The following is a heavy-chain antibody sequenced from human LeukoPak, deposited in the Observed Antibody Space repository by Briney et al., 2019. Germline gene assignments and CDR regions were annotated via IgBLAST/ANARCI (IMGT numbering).Heavy chain of an antibody. J-gene: IGHJ4*02. D-gene: IGHD1-26*01. Sequence: SETLSLTCTVSGSSISSSSYYWGWIRQPPGKGLEWIGSIYYSGSTYYNPSLKSRVTISVDTSKNQFSLKLSSVTAADTAVYYCARHRWELPAYFDYWGQGTLVTVSS. V-gene: IGHV4-39*01. CDR1: GSSISSSSYY. CDR2: IYYSGST. CDR3: ARHRWELPAYFDY.